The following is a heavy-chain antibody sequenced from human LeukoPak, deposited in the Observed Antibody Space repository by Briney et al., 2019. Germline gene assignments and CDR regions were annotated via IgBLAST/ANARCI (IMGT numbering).Heavy chain of an antibody. CDR2: MNGNGGRI. CDR1: GFTFSSYG. V-gene: IGHV3-23*01. CDR3: ARPSWTSGSYFDY. Sequence: GGSLRLSCAASGFTFSSYGMAWVRQAPGKGLEWVSGMNGNGGRIYYADSVKGRFTISRDNSKNTLYLQMNSLRAEDTAVYYCARPSWTSGSYFDYWGQGALVIVSS. D-gene: IGHD3-10*01. J-gene: IGHJ4*02.